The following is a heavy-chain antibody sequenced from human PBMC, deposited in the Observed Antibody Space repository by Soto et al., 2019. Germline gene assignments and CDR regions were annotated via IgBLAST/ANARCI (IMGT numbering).Heavy chain of an antibody. CDR3: ARAGKSTVTTGIPEFQYYYYMDV. CDR2: MNPNSGNT. V-gene: IGHV1-8*01. CDR1: GYTFTSYD. Sequence: GASVKVSCKASGYTFTSYDINWVRQATGQGLEWMGWMNPNSGNTGYAQKFQGRVTMTRNTSISTAYMELSSLRSEDTAVYYCARAGKSTVTTGIPEFQYYYYMDVWGKGTTVTV. D-gene: IGHD4-17*01. J-gene: IGHJ6*03.